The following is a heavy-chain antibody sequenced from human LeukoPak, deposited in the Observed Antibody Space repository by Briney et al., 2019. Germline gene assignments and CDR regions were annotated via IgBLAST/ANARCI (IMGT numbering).Heavy chain of an antibody. Sequence: GSLRLSCAASGFTFSSYNMHWVRQAPGQGLEWVSSINTSSSYIYYADTFKGRFTMTRDNAKNSPYLQMSRLRAEDTAVYYCARVGPTSDAFDIWGQGTMVTVSS. CDR2: INTSSSYI. J-gene: IGHJ3*02. CDR3: ARVGPTSDAFDI. D-gene: IGHD3-16*01. CDR1: GFTFSSYN. V-gene: IGHV3-21*01.